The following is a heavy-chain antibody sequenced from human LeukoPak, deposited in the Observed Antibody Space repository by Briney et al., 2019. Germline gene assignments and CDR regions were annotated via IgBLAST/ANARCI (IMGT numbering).Heavy chain of an antibody. V-gene: IGHV3-74*01. J-gene: IGHJ3*01. Sequence: GGSLRLSCAASGFTFTTSWMHWFRQAPGKGLVWVSRIESDGTSTTYADSVKGRFTISRDNAKNTLYLQMNSLRAEDTAVYYCARDQYSSTWYRGAFDVWGQGTVVSVSS. CDR1: GFTFTTSW. CDR2: IESDGTST. CDR3: ARDQYSSTWYRGAFDV. D-gene: IGHD6-13*01.